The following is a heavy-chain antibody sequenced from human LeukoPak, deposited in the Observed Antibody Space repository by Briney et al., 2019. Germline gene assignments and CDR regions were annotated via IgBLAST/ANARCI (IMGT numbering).Heavy chain of an antibody. Sequence: GESLKISCKGSGYSFTSYWISWVRQMPGKGLEWMGIIYPGDSDTRYSPSFQGQVTISADKSISTAYLQWSSLKASDTAMYYCARPGLHGYSYGRPPDYWGQGTLVTVSS. V-gene: IGHV5-51*01. CDR1: GYSFTSYW. J-gene: IGHJ4*02. CDR2: IYPGDSDT. D-gene: IGHD5-18*01. CDR3: ARPGLHGYSYGRPPDY.